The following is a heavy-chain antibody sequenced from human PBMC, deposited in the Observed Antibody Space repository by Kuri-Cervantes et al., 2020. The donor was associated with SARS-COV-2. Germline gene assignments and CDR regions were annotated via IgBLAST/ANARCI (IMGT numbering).Heavy chain of an antibody. J-gene: IGHJ4*02. CDR2: IIPIFGTA. D-gene: IGHD5-18*01. CDR3: AKDLKFWDTAMVIGDY. V-gene: IGHV1-69*05. CDR1: GYTFTSYY. Sequence: SVKVSCKASGYTFTSYYMHWVRQAPGQGLEWMGGIIPIFGTANYAQKFQGRVTITTDESTSTAYMELSSLRSEDTAVYYCAKDLKFWDTAMVIGDYWGQGTLVTVSS.